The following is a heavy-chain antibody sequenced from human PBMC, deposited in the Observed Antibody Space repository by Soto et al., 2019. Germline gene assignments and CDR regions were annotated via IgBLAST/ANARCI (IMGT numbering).Heavy chain of an antibody. V-gene: IGHV3-9*01. CDR2: ISWNSGSI. Sequence: GGSLRLSCAASGFTFDDYAMHWVRQAPGKGLEWVSGISWNSGSIGYADSVKGRFTISRDNAKNSLYLQMNSLRAEDTALYYCALIPPDGSGSCYWGQGTLVTVSS. D-gene: IGHD3-10*01. CDR1: GFTFDDYA. CDR3: ALIPPDGSGSCY. J-gene: IGHJ4*02.